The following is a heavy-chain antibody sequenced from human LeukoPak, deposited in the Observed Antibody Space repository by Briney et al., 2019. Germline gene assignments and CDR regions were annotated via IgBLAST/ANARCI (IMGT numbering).Heavy chain of an antibody. D-gene: IGHD3-22*01. CDR2: MNPNSGNT. CDR1: GYTFTSYD. CDR3: ARAPYDSSGFDAFDI. J-gene: IGHJ3*02. Sequence: ASVKVSCKASGYTFTSYDINWVRQATGQGLEWMGWMNPNSGNTGYAQKFQGRVTITRNTSISTAYMELSSLRSEDTAVYYCARAPYDSSGFDAFDIWGQGTMVTVSS. V-gene: IGHV1-8*03.